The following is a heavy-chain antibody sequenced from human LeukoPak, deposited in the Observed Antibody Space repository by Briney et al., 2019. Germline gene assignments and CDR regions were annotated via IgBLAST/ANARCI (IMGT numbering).Heavy chain of an antibody. D-gene: IGHD3-10*01. V-gene: IGHV1-2*06. CDR1: GYTLTSYY. J-gene: IGHJ3*02. CDR2: INPNNGDTGT. Sequence: ASVKVSCKASGYTLTSYYMHWVRQAPGQGLEWMGRINPNNGDTGTNYAQKFQGRVTMTRDTSISTAYMELSRLRSDDTAVYYCARTRSGAFDIWGQGTMVTVSS. CDR3: ARTRSGAFDI.